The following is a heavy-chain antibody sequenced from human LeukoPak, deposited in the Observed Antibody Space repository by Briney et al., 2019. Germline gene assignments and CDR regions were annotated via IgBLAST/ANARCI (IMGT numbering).Heavy chain of an antibody. J-gene: IGHJ4*02. Sequence: GGSLRLSCAASGFTFSDYYMSWIRQAPGKGLEWVSYISRSGSTIYYADPVKGRFTISRDNAKNSLYLQMNSLRAAETAVYFCAKDWQWLSYWGQGTMVTVSS. V-gene: IGHV3-11*01. CDR2: ISRSGSTI. CDR1: GFTFSDYY. D-gene: IGHD6-19*01. CDR3: AKDWQWLSY.